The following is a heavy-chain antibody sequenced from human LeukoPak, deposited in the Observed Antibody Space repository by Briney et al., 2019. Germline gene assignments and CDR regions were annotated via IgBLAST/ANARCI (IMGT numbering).Heavy chain of an antibody. J-gene: IGHJ4*02. CDR2: ISGSGGST. D-gene: IGHD3-10*01. V-gene: IGHV3-23*01. Sequence: GGSLRLSCAASGFSFNNYAMSWVRQAPGKGLEWVSAISGSGGSTYYADSVKGRFTISRDNSQNTLFLQMNSLRAEDTAIYYCAKGRGFDYWGQGTLVTVSS. CDR1: GFSFNNYA. CDR3: AKGRGFDY.